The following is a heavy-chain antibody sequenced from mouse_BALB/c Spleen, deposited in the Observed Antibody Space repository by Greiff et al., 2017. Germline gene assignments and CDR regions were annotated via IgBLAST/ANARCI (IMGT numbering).Heavy chain of an antibody. Sequence: DVMLVESGGGLVKPGGSLKLSCAASGFTFSSYAMSWVRQTPEKRLEWVATISSGGSYTYYPDSVKGRFTISRDNAKNTLYLQMSSLRSEDTAMYYCARWVYDGYYCDYWGQGTTLTVSS. J-gene: IGHJ2*01. CDR1: GFTFSSYA. CDR3: ARWVYDGYYCDY. CDR2: ISSGGSYT. V-gene: IGHV5-9-1*01. D-gene: IGHD2-3*01.